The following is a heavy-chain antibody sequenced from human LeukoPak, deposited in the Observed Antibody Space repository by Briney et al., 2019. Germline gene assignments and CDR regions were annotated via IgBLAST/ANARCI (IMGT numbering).Heavy chain of an antibody. CDR3: ARARGTVAIDY. J-gene: IGHJ4*02. D-gene: IGHD5-12*01. Sequence: PSETLSLTCAVSGDSISSSNWWNWVRQSPGKGLEWIGEIYHSGSTNYNPSLKSRVTISVDTSKNQFSLKMRSVTAADTAVYYCARARGTVAIDYWGQGTLVTVSS. V-gene: IGHV4-4*02. CDR1: GDSISSSNW. CDR2: IYHSGST.